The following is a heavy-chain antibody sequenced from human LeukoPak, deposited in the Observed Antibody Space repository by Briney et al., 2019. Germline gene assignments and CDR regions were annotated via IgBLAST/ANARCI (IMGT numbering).Heavy chain of an antibody. CDR2: FDPEDGET. Sequence: AASVKVSCKVSGYTLTELSMHWVRQAPGKGLEWMGGFDPEDGETIYAQKFQGRVTMTEDTSTDTAYMELSSLRSEDTAVYYCATVHPQANDFWSGYPNFDYWGQGTLVTVSS. CDR1: GYTLTELS. CDR3: ATVHPQANDFWSGYPNFDY. J-gene: IGHJ4*02. D-gene: IGHD3-3*01. V-gene: IGHV1-24*01.